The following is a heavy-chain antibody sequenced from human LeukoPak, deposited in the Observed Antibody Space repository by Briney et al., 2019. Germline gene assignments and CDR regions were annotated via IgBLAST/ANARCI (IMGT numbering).Heavy chain of an antibody. D-gene: IGHD4-23*01. CDR3: AKGYGGESAGYYYYYMVV. V-gene: IGHV3-30*02. CDR1: GFTFSSYG. J-gene: IGHJ6*03. Sequence: GGSLRLSCAASGFTFSSYGMYWVRQAPGKGLGWVAFIRYEGSNKYYADSVKGRFTISRDNSKNTLYLQMNSLRAEDTAVYYCAKGYGGESAGYYYYYMVVWGKGTTVTVSS. CDR2: IRYEGSNK.